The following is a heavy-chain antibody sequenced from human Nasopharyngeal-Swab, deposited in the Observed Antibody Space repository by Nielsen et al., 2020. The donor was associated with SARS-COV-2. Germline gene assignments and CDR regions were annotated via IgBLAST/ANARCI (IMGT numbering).Heavy chain of an antibody. J-gene: IGHJ3*02. CDR2: ISGSGGST. CDR3: AKDKAYTGLITMGTSDAFDI. D-gene: IGHD3-10*01. V-gene: IGHV3-23*01. Sequence: GGSLRLSCAASGFTFSSYAMSWVRQAPGKGLEWVSAISGSGGSTYYADSVKGRFTISRDNSKNTLYLQMNSLRAEDTAVYYCAKDKAYTGLITMGTSDAFDIWGQGTMATVSS. CDR1: GFTFSSYA.